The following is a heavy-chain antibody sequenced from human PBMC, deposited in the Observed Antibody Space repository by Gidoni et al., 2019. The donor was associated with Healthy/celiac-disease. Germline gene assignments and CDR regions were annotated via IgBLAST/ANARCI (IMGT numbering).Heavy chain of an antibody. Sequence: QVQLQESGTGLVKPSETLSITWTASGGSISSYYWSWIRQPPGKGLEWIGYIYYSGSTNYNPSLESRVTISVDTSKNQFSLKLSSVTAADTAVYYCARDPGYGGNSEWYFDLWGRGTLVTGS. V-gene: IGHV4-59*01. CDR2: IYYSGST. D-gene: IGHD4-17*01. J-gene: IGHJ2*01. CDR1: GGSISSYY. CDR3: ARDPGYGGNSEWYFDL.